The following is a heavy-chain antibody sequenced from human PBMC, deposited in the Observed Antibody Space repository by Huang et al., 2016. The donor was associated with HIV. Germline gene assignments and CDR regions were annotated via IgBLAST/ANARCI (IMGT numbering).Heavy chain of an antibody. CDR3: ARRRTHFTFDY. V-gene: IGHV4-39*01. Sequence: GSIFYTGSAHYNPSLESRVTIFVDSSKSQLSVRLRSETAADTAVYYCARRRTHFTFDYWGQGTLVTVSS. CDR2: IFYTGSA. J-gene: IGHJ4*02.